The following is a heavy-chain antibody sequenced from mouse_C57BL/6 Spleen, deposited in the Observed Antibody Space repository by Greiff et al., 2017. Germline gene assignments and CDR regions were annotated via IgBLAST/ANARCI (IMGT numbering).Heavy chain of an antibody. D-gene: IGHD3-2*02. V-gene: IGHV1-15*01. CDR3: TRGTQATFAY. CDR1: GYTFTDYE. CDR2: IDPETGGT. J-gene: IGHJ3*01. Sequence: VQLQQSGAELVRPGASVTLSCKASGYTFTDYEMHWVEQTPVHGLEWIGAIDPETGGTAYNQKFKGKAILTADKSSSTAYMELRSLTSEDSAVYYCTRGTQATFAYWGQGTLVTVSA.